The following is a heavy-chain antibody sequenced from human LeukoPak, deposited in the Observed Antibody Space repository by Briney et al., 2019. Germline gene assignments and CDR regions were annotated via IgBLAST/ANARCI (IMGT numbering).Heavy chain of an antibody. J-gene: IGHJ3*02. D-gene: IGHD1-14*01. Sequence: SETLSLTCAVSGAPISSNNWWWSWVRQPPGKGLEWIGEIYHSGSTNYNPSLKSRVTISVDTSKNQFSLKLSSVTAADTAVYYCARDRRRDHYAFDIWGQGTMVTVSS. V-gene: IGHV4-4*02. CDR3: ARDRRRDHYAFDI. CDR1: GAPISSNNW. CDR2: IYHSGST.